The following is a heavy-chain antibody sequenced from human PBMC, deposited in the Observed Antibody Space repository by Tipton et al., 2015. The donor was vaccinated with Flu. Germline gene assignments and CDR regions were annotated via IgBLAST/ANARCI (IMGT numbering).Heavy chain of an antibody. J-gene: IGHJ3*02. CDR1: GGAMSNNF. CDR3: ARVSRYTRDAFDI. CDR2: IYASGVT. Sequence: TLSLTCTVSGGAMSNNFWSWFRQPAEKGLEWIGRIYASGVTNYNPSLKSQVTMSIDASNDQFSLRLSSVTAADTAVYYCARVSRYTRDAFDIWGQGTMVTASS. D-gene: IGHD3-16*02. V-gene: IGHV4-4*07.